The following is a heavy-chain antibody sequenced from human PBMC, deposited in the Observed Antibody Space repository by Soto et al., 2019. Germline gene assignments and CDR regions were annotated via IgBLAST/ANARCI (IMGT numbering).Heavy chain of an antibody. J-gene: IGHJ6*02. V-gene: IGHV3-23*01. CDR3: AKSISTAVNYGMDI. CDR2: ISDDGDST. Sequence: PGGSLRLSCGASGFTFSDNSITWVRQAPGKGLEWVSSISDDGDSTYYADSVKGRFTISRDNSKNTLFLQMSSLGAEDTAVYYRAKSISTAVNYGMDIWGQRTSLAVSS. CDR1: GFTFSDNS. D-gene: IGHD5-18*01.